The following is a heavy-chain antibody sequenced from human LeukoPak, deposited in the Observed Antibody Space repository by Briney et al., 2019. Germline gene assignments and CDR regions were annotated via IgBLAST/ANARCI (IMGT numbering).Heavy chain of an antibody. V-gene: IGHV4-39*07. CDR3: ARDLYSSVAAFYYYMDV. Sequence: SETLSLTCTVSGGSISSSSYYWGWIRQPPGKGLEWIGEINHSGSTNYNPSLKSRVTISVDTSKNQFSLKLSSVTAADTAVYYCARDLYSSVAAFYYYMDVWGKGTTVTVSS. J-gene: IGHJ6*03. CDR2: INHSGST. D-gene: IGHD6-19*01. CDR1: GGSISSSSYY.